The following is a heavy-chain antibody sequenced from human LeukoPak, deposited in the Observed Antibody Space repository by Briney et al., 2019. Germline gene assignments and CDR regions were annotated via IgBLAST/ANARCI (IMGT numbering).Heavy chain of an antibody. V-gene: IGHV3-48*04. CDR1: GFTFSSYS. J-gene: IGHJ4*02. CDR2: ISSSSSTI. CDR3: APVPGYSYGTGRFPVLATG. Sequence: PGGSLRLSCAASGFTFSSYSMNWVRQAPGKGLEWVSYISSSSSTIYYADSVKGRFTISRDNAKNSLYLQMNSLRAEDTAVYYCAPVPGYSYGTGRFPVLATGWGQGTLVTVSS. D-gene: IGHD5-18*01.